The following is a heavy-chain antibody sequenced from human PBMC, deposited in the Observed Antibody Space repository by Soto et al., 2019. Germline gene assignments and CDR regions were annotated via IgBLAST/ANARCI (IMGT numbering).Heavy chain of an antibody. J-gene: IGHJ5*02. CDR2: MYHSGST. CDR3: ARVPDR. CDR1: GGSISSSSYF. V-gene: IGHV4-39*07. Sequence: SETLSLTCTVSGGSISSSSYFWGWIRQPPGKGLEWIGSMYHSGSTYYNPSLKSRVTISVDRSKNQFSLKLSSVTAADTAVYYCARVPDRWGQGTLVTVSS.